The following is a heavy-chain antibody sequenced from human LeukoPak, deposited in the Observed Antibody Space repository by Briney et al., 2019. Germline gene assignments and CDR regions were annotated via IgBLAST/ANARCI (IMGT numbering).Heavy chain of an antibody. CDR3: ARDRTYSSGWYHNWFDP. CDR1: GGSISSSSYY. J-gene: IGHJ5*02. Sequence: SETLSLTCTVSGGSISSSSYYWGWIRQPPGKGLEWIGRIYTSGSTNYNPSLKSRVTMSVDTSKNQFSLKLSSVTAADTAVYYCARDRTYSSGWYHNWFDPWGQGTLVTVSS. D-gene: IGHD6-19*01. V-gene: IGHV4-39*07. CDR2: IYTSGST.